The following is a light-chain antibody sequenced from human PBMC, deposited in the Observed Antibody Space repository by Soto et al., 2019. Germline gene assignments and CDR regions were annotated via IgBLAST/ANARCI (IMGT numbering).Light chain of an antibody. Sequence: QSALTQPASVSGSPGQSITISCTGTSSDVGAYNHVSWYQLHPGKAPKLMIYDVTNRPSGVSNRFSGSKSGNTASLTISGLQAEDETDYYCSSYTSSSTHYVFGTGTKVTVL. CDR1: SSDVGAYNH. V-gene: IGLV2-14*03. CDR2: DVT. J-gene: IGLJ1*01. CDR3: SSYTSSSTHYV.